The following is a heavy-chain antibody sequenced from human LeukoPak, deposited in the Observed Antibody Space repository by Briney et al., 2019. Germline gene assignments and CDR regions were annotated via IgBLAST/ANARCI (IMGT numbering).Heavy chain of an antibody. D-gene: IGHD2-15*01. CDR1: GFTVSINY. CDR3: ARETYCSGGSCYKGNAFDI. CDR2: IYSGGST. J-gene: IGHJ3*02. Sequence: GGSLRLSCAASGFTVSINYMSWVRQAPGKGLEWVSVIYSGGSTYYADSVKGRFTISRDNSKSTLYIQMNSLRADDTAVYYCARETYCSGGSCYKGNAFDIWGQGTMVTVSS. V-gene: IGHV3-53*01.